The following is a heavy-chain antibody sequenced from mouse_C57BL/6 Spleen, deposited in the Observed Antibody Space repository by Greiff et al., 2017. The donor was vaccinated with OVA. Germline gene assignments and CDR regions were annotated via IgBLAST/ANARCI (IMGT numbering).Heavy chain of an antibody. CDR3: AREGIYDGYFDY. J-gene: IGHJ2*01. D-gene: IGHD2-1*01. CDR2: INPNNGGT. V-gene: IGHV1-22*01. CDR1: GYTFTDYN. Sequence: EVKLQESGPELVKPGASVKMSCKASGYTFTDYNMHWVKQSHGKSLEWIGYINPNNGGTSYNQKFKGKATLTVNKSSSTAYMELRSLTSEDSAVYYCAREGIYDGYFDYWGQGTTLTVSS.